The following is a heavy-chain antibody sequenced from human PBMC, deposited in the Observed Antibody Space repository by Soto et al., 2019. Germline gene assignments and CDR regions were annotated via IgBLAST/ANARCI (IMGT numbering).Heavy chain of an antibody. CDR1: GGSISSGGYY. J-gene: IGHJ6*02. CDR3: ARSGGNSYYSGMDV. D-gene: IGHD3-10*01. Sequence: QVQLQESGPGLVKPSQTLSLTCSVSGGSISSGGYYWIWIRQPPGKGLEWIGYIYYNANTHYNPSLKGRVSISSDTSKNQFSLNLSSVTAADTAVYYCARSGGNSYYSGMDVWGQGTTVTVYS. V-gene: IGHV4-31*02. CDR2: IYYNANT.